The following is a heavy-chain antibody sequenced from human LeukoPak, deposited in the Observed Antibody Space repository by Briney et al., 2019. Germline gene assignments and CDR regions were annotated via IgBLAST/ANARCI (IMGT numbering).Heavy chain of an antibody. V-gene: IGHV3-23*01. CDR2: ISGSGGRT. CDR3: ARGGQKIQLRGGDAFDI. J-gene: IGHJ3*02. Sequence: GGSLRLSCAASGFSFSNYAMNWVRQAPGKGLEWVSGISGSGGRTYYADSVKGRFSISRDNSKNTLYLQMNSLRVGDTAVYYCARGGQKIQLRGGDAFDIWGQGTMVTVSS. D-gene: IGHD5-18*01. CDR1: GFSFSNYA.